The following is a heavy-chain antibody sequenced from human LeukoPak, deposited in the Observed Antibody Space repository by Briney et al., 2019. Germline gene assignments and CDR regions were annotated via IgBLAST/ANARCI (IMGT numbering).Heavy chain of an antibody. CDR2: IYSGGRT. V-gene: IGHV3-66*04. Sequence: GGSLRLSCAASGFTVSTSYMSWVRQAPGKGLEWVSVIYSGGRTYYAESVKGRFSISRDIFKNSLFLQMNSLRAEDSAVYYCVKPAAGRYDYWGQGTLVTVSS. D-gene: IGHD6-13*01. CDR1: GFTVSTSY. CDR3: VKPAAGRYDY. J-gene: IGHJ4*02.